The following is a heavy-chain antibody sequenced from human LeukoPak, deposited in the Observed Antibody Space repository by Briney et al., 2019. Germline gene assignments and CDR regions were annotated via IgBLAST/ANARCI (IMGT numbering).Heavy chain of an antibody. Sequence: ASVKVSCKASGGTFSSYAISWVRQAPGQGLEWMGRIIPILGIANYAQKFQGRVTITADKSTSTAYMELSSLRSEDTAVYYCAKGYYYDSSGYYQFAEYFQHWGQGTLVTVSS. V-gene: IGHV1-69*04. CDR2: IIPILGIA. CDR3: AKGYYYDSSGYYQFAEYFQH. J-gene: IGHJ1*01. CDR1: GGTFSSYA. D-gene: IGHD3-22*01.